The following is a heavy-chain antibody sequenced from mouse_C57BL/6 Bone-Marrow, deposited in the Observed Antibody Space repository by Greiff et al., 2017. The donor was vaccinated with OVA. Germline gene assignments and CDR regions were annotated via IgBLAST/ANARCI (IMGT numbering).Heavy chain of an antibody. D-gene: IGHD1-1*01. CDR3: ARGGALLLRGGFAY. CDR2: IDPSDSYT. V-gene: IGHV1-69*01. CDR1: GYTFTSYW. Sequence: QVQLQQPGAELVMPGASVKLSCKASGYTFTSYWMHWVKQRPGQGLEWIGEIDPSDSYTNYNQKFKGKSTLTVDKSSSTAYMQLSSLTSEDSAVYYCARGGALLLRGGFAYWGQGTLVTVSA. J-gene: IGHJ3*01.